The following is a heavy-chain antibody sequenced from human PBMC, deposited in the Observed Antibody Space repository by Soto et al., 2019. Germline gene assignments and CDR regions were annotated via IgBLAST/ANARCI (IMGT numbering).Heavy chain of an antibody. CDR3: ARHNIGSGWYGGASTGPLKVYYYGMDV. J-gene: IGHJ6*02. D-gene: IGHD6-19*01. V-gene: IGHV5-51*01. Sequence: GESLKISCKGSGYSFTSYWIGWVRQMPGKGLEWMGIIYPGDSDTRYSPSFQGQVTISADKSISTAYLQWSSLKASGTAMYYCARHNIGSGWYGGASTGPLKVYYYGMDVWGQGTTVTVSS. CDR2: IYPGDSDT. CDR1: GYSFTSYW.